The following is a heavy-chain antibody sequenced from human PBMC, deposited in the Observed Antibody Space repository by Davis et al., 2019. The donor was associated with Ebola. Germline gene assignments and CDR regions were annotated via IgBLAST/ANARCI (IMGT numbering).Heavy chain of an antibody. D-gene: IGHD3-3*01. CDR2: ISGSGGST. V-gene: IGHV3-23*01. CDR3: ARDLGWEWYYFDY. CDR1: GFTFGDYA. Sequence: GGSLRLSCTASGFTFGDYAMSWVRQAPGKGLEWVSAISGSGGSTYYADSVKGRFTISRDNSKHTLYLQMNSLRAEDTAVYYCARDLGWEWYYFDYWGQGTLVTVSS. J-gene: IGHJ4*02.